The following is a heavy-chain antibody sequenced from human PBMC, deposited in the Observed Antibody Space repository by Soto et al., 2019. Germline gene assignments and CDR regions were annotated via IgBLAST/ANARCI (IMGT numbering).Heavy chain of an antibody. Sequence: PGWSLRLSCTTSGFTFGAYGLSWFRQAPGKGLEWVGFTRGKAYGGTTEYAASVKGRFTISRDDSKSIAYLQMSSLKTEDTALYYCSRVGSGWDQLTYFDYWGQGTLVTVPQ. CDR3: SRVGSGWDQLTYFDY. CDR2: TRGKAYGGTT. CDR1: GFTFGAYG. D-gene: IGHD6-19*01. V-gene: IGHV3-49*03. J-gene: IGHJ4*02.